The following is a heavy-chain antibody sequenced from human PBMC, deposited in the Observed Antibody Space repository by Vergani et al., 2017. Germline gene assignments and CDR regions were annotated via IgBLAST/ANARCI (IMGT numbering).Heavy chain of an antibody. Sequence: VQLVESGGGLVQPGGSLRLSCAASGFTFSSYWMSWVRQAPGKGLEWVANIKQDGSEKYYVDSVKGRFTISRDNAKNSLYLQMNSLRAEDTAVYYCRADYYGSGSKGYFDYWGQGTLVTVSS. CDR1: GFTFSSYW. CDR2: IKQDGSEK. J-gene: IGHJ4*02. CDR3: RADYYGSGSKGYFDY. V-gene: IGHV3-7*01. D-gene: IGHD3-10*01.